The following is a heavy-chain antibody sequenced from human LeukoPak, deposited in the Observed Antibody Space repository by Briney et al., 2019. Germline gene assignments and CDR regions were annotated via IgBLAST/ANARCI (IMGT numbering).Heavy chain of an antibody. Sequence: GGSLRLSCAASGFTFSNYWMSWVRQGPGKGLEWVANIKQDGSEKYYVDSVKGRFTISRDNAKNSLYLQMNSLRAEDTAVYYCARDSTSPYYDFWSGYSYYYMDVWGKGTTVTVSS. CDR3: ARDSTSPYYDFWSGYSYYYMDV. D-gene: IGHD3-3*01. V-gene: IGHV3-7*01. J-gene: IGHJ6*03. CDR1: GFTFSNYW. CDR2: IKQDGSEK.